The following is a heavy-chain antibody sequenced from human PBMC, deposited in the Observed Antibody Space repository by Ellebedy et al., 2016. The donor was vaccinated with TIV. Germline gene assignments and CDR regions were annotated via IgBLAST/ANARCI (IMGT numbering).Heavy chain of an antibody. CDR1: GYTFTNYC. V-gene: IGHV1-18*01. CDR2: TSGYNGNT. CDR3: ARDWGWYSSSPNWFDP. Sequence: ASVKVSXXASGYTFTNYCISCVRQAPAQGLEWMGWTSGYNGNTNYAQKLQGRVTMTTDTSTSTAYMELRSLRSDDTAVYYCARDWGWYSSSPNWFDPWGQGTLVTVSS. J-gene: IGHJ5*02. D-gene: IGHD6-6*01.